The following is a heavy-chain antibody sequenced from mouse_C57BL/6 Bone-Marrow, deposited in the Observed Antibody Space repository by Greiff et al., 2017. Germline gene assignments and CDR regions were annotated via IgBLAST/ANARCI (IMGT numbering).Heavy chain of an antibody. CDR1: GYTFSSYA. CDR3: ARRGLGTTVVEPFYWYFDV. V-gene: IGHV5-4*01. D-gene: IGHD1-1*01. CDR2: ISDGGSYT. J-gene: IGHJ1*03. Sequence: EVHLVEPGGGLVKPGGSLKLSCAASGYTFSSYAMSWVRQTPGKRLEWVATISDGGSYTYYPDNVKGRFTISRDNAKNNLYLQLSHLTSEDTAMYYCARRGLGTTVVEPFYWYFDVWGTGTTVTVSS.